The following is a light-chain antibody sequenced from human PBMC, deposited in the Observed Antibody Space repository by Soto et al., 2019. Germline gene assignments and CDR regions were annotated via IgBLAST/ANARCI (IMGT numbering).Light chain of an antibody. CDR3: QQADTFPLT. CDR1: QSVSSSY. V-gene: IGKV3-20*01. CDR2: GAS. J-gene: IGKJ4*01. Sequence: EIVLTQSPGTLSLSPGERATLSCRASQSVSSSYLAWYQQKPGQAPRLLIYGASSRATGIPDRFSSSGSGTDFTLTISSLQPEDFATYYCQQADTFPLTFGGGTKVEIK.